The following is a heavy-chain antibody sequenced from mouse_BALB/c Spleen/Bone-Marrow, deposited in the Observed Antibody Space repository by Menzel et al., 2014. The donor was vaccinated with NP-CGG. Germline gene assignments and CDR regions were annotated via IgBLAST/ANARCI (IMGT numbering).Heavy chain of an antibody. Sequence: VQRVESGPGLVQPSQSLSITCTVSGFSLTKHGVHWIRQSPGKGLEWLGVIWGGGSTDYNAAFISRLSISKDNSKSQVVFKMNSLEVNDRAMYYCARGNYGAWFTHWGQGTLVTVSA. D-gene: IGHD2-1*01. CDR3: ARGNYGAWFTH. CDR1: GFSLTKHG. J-gene: IGHJ3*01. V-gene: IGHV2-2*02. CDR2: IWGGGST.